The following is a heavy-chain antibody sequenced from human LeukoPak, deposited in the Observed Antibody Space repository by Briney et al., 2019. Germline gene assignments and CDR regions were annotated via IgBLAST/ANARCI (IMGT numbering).Heavy chain of an antibody. CDR3: ARDSITGDPSFDY. Sequence: GGSLRLSCAASGFTFSNYGMHWVRQAPGKGLEWVALISFDGSQKYYADSVKGRFTISRDNSKNTLYLQMNSLRAEDTAVYYCARDSITGDPSFDYWGQGTLVTVSS. CDR2: ISFDGSQK. V-gene: IGHV3-30*02. CDR1: GFTFSNYG. D-gene: IGHD7-27*01. J-gene: IGHJ4*02.